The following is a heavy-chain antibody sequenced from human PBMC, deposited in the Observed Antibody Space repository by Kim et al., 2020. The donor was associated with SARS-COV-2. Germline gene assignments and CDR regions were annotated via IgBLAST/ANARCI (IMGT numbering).Heavy chain of an antibody. V-gene: IGHV3-33*06. D-gene: IGHD4-4*01. CDR3: AKGYTWDYSNYYYYYGM. J-gene: IGHJ6*01. CDR1: GFTFSSYG. CDR2: IWYDGSNK. Sequence: GGSLRLSCAASGFTFSSYGMHWVRQAPGKGLEWVAVIWYDGSNKYYADSVKGRFTLSRDNSKNTLYLQMNSLRAEDTAVYYCAKGYTWDYSNYYYYYGM.